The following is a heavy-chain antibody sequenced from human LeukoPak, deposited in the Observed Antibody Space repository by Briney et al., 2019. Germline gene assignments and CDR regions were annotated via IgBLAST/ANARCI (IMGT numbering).Heavy chain of an antibody. Sequence: GASVKVSFTASGYTFTAYYMHWVRQATGQRLEWMGWINPNSGGTNYAQKFQGWVTMTRDTSISTAYMELSRLRSDDTAVYYCAREVGELPYFDHWGQGTLVTVSS. CDR3: AREVGELPYFDH. J-gene: IGHJ4*02. CDR2: INPNSGGT. CDR1: GYTFTAYY. V-gene: IGHV1-2*04. D-gene: IGHD3-10*01.